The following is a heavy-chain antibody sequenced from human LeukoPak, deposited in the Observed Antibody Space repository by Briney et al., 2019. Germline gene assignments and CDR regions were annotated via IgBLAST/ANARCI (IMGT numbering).Heavy chain of an antibody. V-gene: IGHV1-24*01. CDR2: FDPEDGET. J-gene: IGHJ3*02. CDR3: SGWYRYDAFDI. Sequence: ASVKVSCKVSGYTLTELSMRWVRQAPGKGLEWMGGFDPEDGETIYAQKFQGRVTMTEDTSTDTAYMELSSLRSEDTAVYYCSGWYRYDAFDIWGQGTMVTVSS. CDR1: GYTLTELS. D-gene: IGHD6-19*01.